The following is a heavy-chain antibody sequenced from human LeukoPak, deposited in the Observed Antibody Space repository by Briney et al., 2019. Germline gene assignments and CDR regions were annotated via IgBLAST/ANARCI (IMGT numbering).Heavy chain of an antibody. CDR1: GGSISSGGYY. J-gene: IGHJ3*02. V-gene: IGHV4-30-2*01. CDR2: IYHSGST. Sequence: SETLSLTCTVSGGSISSGGYYWSWIRQPPGKGLEWIGYIYHSGSTYYNPSLKSRVTISVDRSKNQFSLKLSSVTAADTAVYYCARGLPGSYDFWSGYSVGAFDIWGQGTMVTVSS. CDR3: ARGLPGSYDFWSGYSVGAFDI. D-gene: IGHD3-3*01.